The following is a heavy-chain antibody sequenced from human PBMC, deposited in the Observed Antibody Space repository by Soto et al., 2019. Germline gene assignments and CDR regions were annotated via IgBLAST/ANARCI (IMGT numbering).Heavy chain of an antibody. CDR1: CDSVSSVGFH. D-gene: IGHD3-9*01. CDR2: IYNGGST. CDR3: ARLPYYDILTGKTKFDY. V-gene: IGHV4-30-4*01. J-gene: IGHJ4*02. Sequence: PSETLSLTCTVSCDSVSSVGFHWAWLRRPPGKGLEWIGYIYNGGSTYYRPSLESRMHMSLDATRNHYSLRLTSVTAADTAVYYCARLPYYDILTGKTKFDYWGQGTLVTVSS.